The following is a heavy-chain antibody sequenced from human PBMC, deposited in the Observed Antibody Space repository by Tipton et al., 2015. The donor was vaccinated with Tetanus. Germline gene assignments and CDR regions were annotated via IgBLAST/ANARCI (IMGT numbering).Heavy chain of an antibody. V-gene: IGHV3-23*01. CDR3: AKWVKYGDYVLGYSFIDQ. CDR1: GFTFSKYA. J-gene: IGHJ4*02. D-gene: IGHD4-17*01. CDR2: FSGSADSI. Sequence: SLRLSCAASGFTFSKYATSWVRQAPGKGLEWVSGFSGSADSISYADSVKGRFTISRDISKNTLYLQMNSLRAEDPAVYYCAKWVKYGDYVLGYSFIDQWGQGTLVTVSS.